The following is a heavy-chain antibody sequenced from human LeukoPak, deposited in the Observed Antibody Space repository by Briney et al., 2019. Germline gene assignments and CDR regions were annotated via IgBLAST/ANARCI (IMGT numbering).Heavy chain of an antibody. Sequence: GGSLRLSCAASGFTFSSYSMDWVRQAPGKGLEWVSSISSSSSYIYYADSVKGQFTISRDNAKNSLYLQMNSLRAEDTAVYYCARARPLGYCSGGSCFEFDYWGQGTLVTVSS. J-gene: IGHJ4*02. CDR1: GFTFSSYS. V-gene: IGHV3-21*01. D-gene: IGHD2-15*01. CDR2: ISSSSSYI. CDR3: ARARPLGYCSGGSCFEFDY.